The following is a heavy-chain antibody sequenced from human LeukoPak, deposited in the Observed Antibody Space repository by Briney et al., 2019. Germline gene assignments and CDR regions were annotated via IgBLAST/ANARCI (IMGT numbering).Heavy chain of an antibody. Sequence: SETLSLTCTVSGGSISSYYWSWIRQPPGKGLEWIRYIYYSGNTNYNPSLKSRVTILVDTSKNQVSLKLSSVTAADTAVYFCARDWGVGGRPGYMDVWGKGTTVTVSS. CDR2: IYYSGNT. CDR3: ARDWGVGGRPGYMDV. CDR1: GGSISSYY. V-gene: IGHV4-59*01. D-gene: IGHD6-6*01. J-gene: IGHJ6*03.